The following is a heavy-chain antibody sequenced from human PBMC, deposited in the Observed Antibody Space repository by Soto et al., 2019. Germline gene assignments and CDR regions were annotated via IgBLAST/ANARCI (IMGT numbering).Heavy chain of an antibody. CDR2: ISGSGGST. CDR1: GFTFSSYA. CDR3: AKDSTYYYDSSGYP. D-gene: IGHD3-22*01. V-gene: IGHV3-23*01. J-gene: IGHJ4*02. Sequence: GGSLRLSCAASGFTFSSYAMSWVRQAPGKGLEWVSAISGSGGSTYYADSVKGRFTISRDNSKNTLYLQMNSLRAEDTAVYYCAKDSTYYYDSSGYPWGQGTLVTVSS.